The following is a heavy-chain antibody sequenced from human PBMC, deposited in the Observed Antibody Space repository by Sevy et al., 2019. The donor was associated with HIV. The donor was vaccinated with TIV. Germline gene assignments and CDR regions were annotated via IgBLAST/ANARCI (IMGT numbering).Heavy chain of an antibody. J-gene: IGHJ4*02. D-gene: IGHD5-18*01. V-gene: IGHV3-66*01. CDR3: ARGKSGYGYALNY. CDR2: IYSDETT. CDR1: GFSVNSNY. Sequence: GGSLRLSCAASGFSVNSNYMTWVRQAPGKGLGGVSVIYSDETTYHADSVKDRFTISRDNSKNMLYLQMSSLRAEDTAIYYCARGKSGYGYALNYWGQGTLVTVSS.